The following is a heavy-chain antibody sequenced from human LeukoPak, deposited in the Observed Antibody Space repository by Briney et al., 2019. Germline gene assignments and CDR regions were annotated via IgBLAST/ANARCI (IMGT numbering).Heavy chain of an antibody. V-gene: IGHV3-48*02. CDR2: ISSSSSTI. CDR1: GFTFSSYS. Sequence: PGGSLRLSCAASGFTFSSYSMNWVRQAPGKVLEWVSYISSSSSTIYYADSVKGRFTISRDNAKNSLYLQMNSLRDEDTAVYYCAREWEAYCGGDCYPFDIWGQGTMVTVSS. D-gene: IGHD2-21*02. CDR3: AREWEAYCGGDCYPFDI. J-gene: IGHJ3*02.